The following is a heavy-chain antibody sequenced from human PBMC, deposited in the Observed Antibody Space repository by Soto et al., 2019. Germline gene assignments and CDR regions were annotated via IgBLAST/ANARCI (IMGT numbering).Heavy chain of an antibody. Sequence: EVQLLESGGGLVQPGGSLRLSCAASGFTFSSYAMSWVRQAPGKGLEWVSGISGSGGSTYYADSVKGRFTICRDNSKNTLDLQMNSLSAEDTAVYYCAKDLKQWLVPGFDYWGQGTLVTVSS. CDR2: ISGSGGST. D-gene: IGHD6-19*01. V-gene: IGHV3-23*01. CDR1: GFTFSSYA. CDR3: AKDLKQWLVPGFDY. J-gene: IGHJ4*02.